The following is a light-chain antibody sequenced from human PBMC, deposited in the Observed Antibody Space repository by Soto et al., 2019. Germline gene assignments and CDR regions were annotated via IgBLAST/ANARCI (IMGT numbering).Light chain of an antibody. CDR3: QQYNNWPIT. CDR2: GAS. CDR1: QNVSSL. Sequence: EIVMTQSPATLSVSPGGRATLSCRANQNVSSLLAWYQQKPGQAPRLLIYGASSRAIHVPDRFSGSGSGTDFTLTISGLQSEDFAVYYCQQYNNWPITFGQGTRLEIK. V-gene: IGKV3D-15*01. J-gene: IGKJ5*01.